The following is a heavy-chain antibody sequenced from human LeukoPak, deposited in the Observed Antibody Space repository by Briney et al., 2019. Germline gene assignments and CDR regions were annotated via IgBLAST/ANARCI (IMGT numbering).Heavy chain of an antibody. CDR1: GGSISSGDYY. D-gene: IGHD4-17*01. CDR3: ARGSALGLGDYGRSAFDI. Sequence: SETLSLTCTVSGGSISSGDYYWSWIRQPPGKGLEWIGYIYYSGSTYYNPSLKSRVTISVDTSKNQFSLKLSSVTAADTAVYYCARGSALGLGDYGRSAFDIWGQGTMVTVSS. CDR2: IYYSGST. V-gene: IGHV4-30-4*08. J-gene: IGHJ3*02.